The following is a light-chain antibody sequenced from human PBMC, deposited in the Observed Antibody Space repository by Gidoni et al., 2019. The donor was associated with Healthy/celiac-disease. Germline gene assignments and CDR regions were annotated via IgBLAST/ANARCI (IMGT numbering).Light chain of an antibody. CDR2: DAS. J-gene: IGKJ1*01. V-gene: IGKV3-11*01. Sequence: EIVLTQSPATLSLSPGERATLSCRASQSVSSYLAWYQQKPGQAPRLLIYDASNRATGIPARFSGSGSGTDFTLTISSLEPEDFAVYYCQQRSNWPPWTFXKXPRWKSN. CDR3: QQRSNWPPWT. CDR1: QSVSSY.